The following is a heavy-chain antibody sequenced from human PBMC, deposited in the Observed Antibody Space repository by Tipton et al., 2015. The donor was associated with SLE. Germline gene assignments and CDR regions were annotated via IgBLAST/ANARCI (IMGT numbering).Heavy chain of an antibody. V-gene: IGHV3-48*04. D-gene: IGHD6-19*01. CDR1: GFTFSRYS. CDR3: ARAGAGPKPY. Sequence: GSLRLSCAASGFTFSRYSVNWVRQAPGKGLEWLSYISSGGSTIYYADSVKGRFTISRDNAKNSLYLQMNSLRAEDTAVYYCARAGAGPKPYWGQGTLVTVSS. CDR2: ISSGGSTI. J-gene: IGHJ4*02.